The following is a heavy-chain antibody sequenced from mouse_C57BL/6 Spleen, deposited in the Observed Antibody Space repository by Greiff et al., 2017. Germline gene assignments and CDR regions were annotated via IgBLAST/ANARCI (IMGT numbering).Heavy chain of an antibody. V-gene: IGHV1-26*01. CDR3: ASPRTGPFDY. CDR2: INPNNGGT. D-gene: IGHD4-1*01. J-gene: IGHJ2*01. Sequence: VQLQQSGPELVKPGASVKISCKASGYTFTDYYMNWVKQSHGKSLEWIGDINPNNGGTSYNQKFKGKATLTVDKSSSTAYMELRSLTSEDSAVYYCASPRTGPFDYWGQGTTLTVSS. CDR1: GYTFTDYY.